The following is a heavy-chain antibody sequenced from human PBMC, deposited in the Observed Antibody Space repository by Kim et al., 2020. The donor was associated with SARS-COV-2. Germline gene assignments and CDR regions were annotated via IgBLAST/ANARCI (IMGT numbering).Heavy chain of an antibody. Sequence: GGSLRLSCAASGFTFSSYGMHWVRQAPGKGLEWVAVIWYDGSNKYYADSVKGRFTISRDNSKNTLYLQMNSLRAEDTAVYYCARDLRIGVWFGVGYYYGMDVWGQGTTVTVSS. D-gene: IGHD3-10*01. V-gene: IGHV3-33*01. CDR2: IWYDGSNK. CDR3: ARDLRIGVWFGVGYYYGMDV. CDR1: GFTFSSYG. J-gene: IGHJ6*02.